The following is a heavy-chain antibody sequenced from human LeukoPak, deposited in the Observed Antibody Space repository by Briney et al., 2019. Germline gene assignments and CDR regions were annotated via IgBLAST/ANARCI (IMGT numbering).Heavy chain of an antibody. CDR2: IIPIFGTA. J-gene: IGHJ6*02. Sequence: SVKVSCKASGGTFSSYAVSWVRQAPGQGLEWMGGIIPIFGTANYAQKFQGRVTITADESTSTAYMELSSLRSEDTAVYYCARDEADGSVNYYYYYGMDVWGQGTTVTVSS. D-gene: IGHD3-10*01. CDR1: GGTFSSYA. CDR3: ARDEADGSVNYYYYYGMDV. V-gene: IGHV1-69*13.